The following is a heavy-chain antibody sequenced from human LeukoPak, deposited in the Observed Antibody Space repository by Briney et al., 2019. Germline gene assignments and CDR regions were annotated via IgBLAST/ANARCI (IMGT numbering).Heavy chain of an antibody. J-gene: IGHJ5*02. CDR2: INHSGST. V-gene: IGHV4-34*01. Sequence: SETLSLTCAVYGGSFSGYYWSWIRQPPGKGLEWIGEINHSGSTNYNPSLKSRVTISVDTSKNQFSLKLSSVTAADTAVYYCARLGPPLYSSLSVNWFDPWGQGTLVTVSS. CDR1: GGSFSGYY. CDR3: ARLGPPLYSSLSVNWFDP. D-gene: IGHD5-12*01.